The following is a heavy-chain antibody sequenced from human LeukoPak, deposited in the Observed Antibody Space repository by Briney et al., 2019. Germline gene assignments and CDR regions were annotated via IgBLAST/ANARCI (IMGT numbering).Heavy chain of an antibody. CDR2: ISSSSSYI. D-gene: IGHD5-18*01. Sequence: PGGSLRLSCAASGFTFSSYSMNWVRQAPGKGLEWVSSISSSSSYIYYADSVKGRFTISRDNAKNSLYLQMNSLRAEDTAVYYCARTDERDVDTAMVSAIPPYYYMDVWGKGTTVTISS. J-gene: IGHJ6*03. CDR1: GFTFSSYS. CDR3: ARTDERDVDTAMVSAIPPYYYMDV. V-gene: IGHV3-21*01.